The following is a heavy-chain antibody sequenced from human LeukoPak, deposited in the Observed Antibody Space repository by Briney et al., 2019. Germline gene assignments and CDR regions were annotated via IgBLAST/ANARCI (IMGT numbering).Heavy chain of an antibody. Sequence: GRSLRLSCAASGFTFDDYAMHWIRQAPGKGLEWVSRISWNSGDIDYADAVKGRFTISRDSAKNSLYLQMNSLRAEDTAFYYCAVGSSSGWYYYFDHWGQGILVTVSS. D-gene: IGHD6-19*01. CDR3: AVGSSSGWYYYFDH. CDR2: ISWNSGDI. V-gene: IGHV3-9*01. CDR1: GFTFDDYA. J-gene: IGHJ4*02.